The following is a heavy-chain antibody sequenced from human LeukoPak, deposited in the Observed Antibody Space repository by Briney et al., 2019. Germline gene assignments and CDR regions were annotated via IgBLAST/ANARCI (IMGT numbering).Heavy chain of an antibody. Sequence: EPGGSVRLSCVASGFTFSENWMHWVRQAPGKGLAWVSHINRDRGLTNYADSVKGRFTISRDNARNTVYLQMSSLRVEDTAIYFCAREEHRLAEAGTSAFDLGGQGTLVTVSP. D-gene: IGHD6-13*01. V-gene: IGHV3-74*01. CDR3: AREEHRLAEAGTSAFDL. J-gene: IGHJ3*01. CDR2: INRDRGLT. CDR1: GFTFSENW.